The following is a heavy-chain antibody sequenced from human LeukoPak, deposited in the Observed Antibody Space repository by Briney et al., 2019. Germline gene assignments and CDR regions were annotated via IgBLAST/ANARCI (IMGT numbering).Heavy chain of an antibody. J-gene: IGHJ4*02. V-gene: IGHV4-34*01. Sequence: SETLSLTCAVYGGSFSGYYWSWIRQPPGKGLEWIGEINHSGSTNYNPSLKSRVTISVDTSKNQFSLKLSSVTAADTAVYYCARSSGCYDYWGQGTLVTVSS. CDR3: ARSSGCYDY. CDR2: INHSGST. D-gene: IGHD6-19*01. CDR1: GGSFSGYY.